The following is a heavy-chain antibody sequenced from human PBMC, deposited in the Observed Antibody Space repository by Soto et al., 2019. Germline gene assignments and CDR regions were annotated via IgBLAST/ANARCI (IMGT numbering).Heavy chain of an antibody. CDR1: GFSFSTYN. CDR3: VREDGLVGSNSAFDY. Sequence: GGSLRLSCATSGFSFSTYNMNWVRQAPGKGLEWVSPINGRSNYKYYTDSVEGRFAISRDNPKNSLYLQMDSLRVEDTAVYYCVREDGLVGSNSAFDYWGQGTLVTVSS. D-gene: IGHD1-26*01. V-gene: IGHV3-21*01. CDR2: INGRSNYK. J-gene: IGHJ4*02.